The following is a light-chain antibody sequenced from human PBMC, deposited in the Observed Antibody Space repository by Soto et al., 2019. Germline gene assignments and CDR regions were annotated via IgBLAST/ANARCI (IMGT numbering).Light chain of an antibody. CDR2: DAS. J-gene: IGKJ5*01. CDR3: QQRSNWPPEIT. Sequence: EIVLTQSPGTLSLSPGERATLPCRASQSVSSYLAWYQQKPGQAPRLLIYDASNRATGIPARFSGSGSGTDFTLTISSLEPEDFAVYYCQQRSNWPPEITFGQGTRLEIK. CDR1: QSVSSY. V-gene: IGKV3-11*01.